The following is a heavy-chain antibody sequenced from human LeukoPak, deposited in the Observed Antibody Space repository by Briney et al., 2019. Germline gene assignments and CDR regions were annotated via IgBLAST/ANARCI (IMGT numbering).Heavy chain of an antibody. CDR1: GGSFSGYY. J-gene: IGHJ4*02. D-gene: IGHD6-6*01. CDR3: ARGTIAARLED. CDR2: INHSGST. Sequence: SETLSLTCTVYGGSFSGYYWSWIRQPPGKGLEWIGEINHSGSTNYNPSLKSRVTISVDTSKNQFSLKLSSVTAADTAVYYCARGTIAARLEDWGQGTLVTVSS. V-gene: IGHV4-34*01.